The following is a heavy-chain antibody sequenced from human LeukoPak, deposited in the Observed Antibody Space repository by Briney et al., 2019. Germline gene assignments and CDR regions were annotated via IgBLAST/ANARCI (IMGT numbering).Heavy chain of an antibody. CDR1: GFTFSSYA. D-gene: IGHD3-10*01. CDR2: ISGSGGST. V-gene: IGHV3-23*01. Sequence: GGSLRLSCAASGFTFSSYAMSWVRQAPGKGLEWVSAISGSGGSTYYADSVKGRFTISRDNSKNTLYLQMNSLRAEDTAVYYCAKDWYSWDGSGSGNWFDPWGQGTLVTVSS. J-gene: IGHJ5*02. CDR3: AKDWYSWDGSGSGNWFDP.